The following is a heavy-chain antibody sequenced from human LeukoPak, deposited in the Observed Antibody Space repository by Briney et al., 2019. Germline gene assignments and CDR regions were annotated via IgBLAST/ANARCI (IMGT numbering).Heavy chain of an antibody. D-gene: IGHD6-19*01. CDR3: ARDVRGSGWSRFFDY. CDR2: IYYSGST. CDR1: GGSISSYY. Sequence: PSETLSLTCTVSGGSISSYYWTWIRQPPGNGLEWIGYIYYSGSTNYNPSLKSRVTISVDTSKNQFSLKLSSVTAADTAVYYCARDVRGSGWSRFFDYWGQGTLVTVSS. V-gene: IGHV4-59*01. J-gene: IGHJ4*02.